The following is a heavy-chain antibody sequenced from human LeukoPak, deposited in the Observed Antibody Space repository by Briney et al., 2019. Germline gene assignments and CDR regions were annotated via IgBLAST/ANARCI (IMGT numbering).Heavy chain of an antibody. CDR2: IYHSGSI. Sequence: SETLSLACAVSGGSISSSNWCSWVRQPPGKGLEWIGEIYHSGSISYNPSLKSRVTISLDKSKNQFSLKLTSVTAADTAVYYCARGVAGTSWFDYWGQGTLVTVSS. D-gene: IGHD6-19*01. V-gene: IGHV4-4*02. CDR3: ARGVAGTSWFDY. CDR1: GGSISSSNW. J-gene: IGHJ4*02.